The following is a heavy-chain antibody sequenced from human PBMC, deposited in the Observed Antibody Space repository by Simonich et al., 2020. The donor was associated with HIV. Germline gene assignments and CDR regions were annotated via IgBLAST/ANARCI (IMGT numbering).Heavy chain of an antibody. D-gene: IGHD3-3*01. V-gene: IGHV4-34*01. CDR2: IHDSGST. Sequence: QVQLQQWGAGLLKPSETLSLTCAVYGGSFSGYYWTWIRQPPGKGLEWIGEIHDSGSTNYNPSLKSRVTMSEDKSKNQFSLKLKSVIAADTAVYYCAAGNALLRFLEWEGTYMDVWGKGTTVTVSS. CDR1: GGSFSGYY. J-gene: IGHJ6*03. CDR3: AAGNALLRFLEWEGTYMDV.